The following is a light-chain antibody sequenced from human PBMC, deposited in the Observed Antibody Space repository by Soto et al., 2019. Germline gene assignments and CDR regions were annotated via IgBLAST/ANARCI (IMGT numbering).Light chain of an antibody. J-gene: IGLJ2*01. CDR3: SSYAGNYNLV. Sequence: QSALTQPASVSGSPGQSITISCTGTSSDVGTYNYVSWYQHHPGKAPKLIIYEVSKRPSGVPDRFSGSKSGNTASLTVSGLQAEDEADYFCSSYAGNYNLVFGGGTK. CDR2: EVS. CDR1: SSDVGTYNY. V-gene: IGLV2-8*01.